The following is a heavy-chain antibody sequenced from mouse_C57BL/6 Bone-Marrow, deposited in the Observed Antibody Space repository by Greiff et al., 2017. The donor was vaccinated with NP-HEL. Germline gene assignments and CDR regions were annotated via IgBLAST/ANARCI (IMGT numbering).Heavy chain of an antibody. D-gene: IGHD2-12*01. V-gene: IGHV1-55*01. CDR2: IYPGSGST. CDR3: ARSYDYNAMDY. CDR1: GYTFTSYW. J-gene: IGHJ4*01. Sequence: QVQLQQPGAELVKPGASVTMSCKASGYTFTSYWITWVKQRPGQGLEWIGDIYPGSGSTNYNEKFKSKATLTVDTSSSTAYMQLSSLTSEDSAVYYCARSYDYNAMDYWGQGTSVTVSS.